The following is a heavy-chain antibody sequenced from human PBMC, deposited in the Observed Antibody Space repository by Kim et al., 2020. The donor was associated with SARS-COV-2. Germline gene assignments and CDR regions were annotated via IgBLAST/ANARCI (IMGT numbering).Heavy chain of an antibody. Sequence: STNYNTESWKGRFTISRDKSKTTLYMQMNSLRAEDTAVYYCAKEGYSWGQGTTVTVSS. CDR3: AKEGYS. D-gene: IGHD6-13*01. V-gene: IGHV3-30*02. CDR2: STN. J-gene: IGHJ6*02.